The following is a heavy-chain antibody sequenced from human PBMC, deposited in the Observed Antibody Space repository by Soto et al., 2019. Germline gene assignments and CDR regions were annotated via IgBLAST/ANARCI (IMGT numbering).Heavy chain of an antibody. CDR1: GFSFSSYA. Sequence: EVQLLESGGGLVQPGGSLRLSCAASGFSFSSYAMSWVRQALGKGLEWVSAISAGGGNTYYRDSVKGRFTISRDNSKNTLYLQMNSLRVEDTAVYFCAQTTPSIYYFDPWGQGTLVTVSS. CDR2: ISAGGGNT. V-gene: IGHV3-23*01. CDR3: AQTTPSIYYFDP. J-gene: IGHJ5*02. D-gene: IGHD1-26*01.